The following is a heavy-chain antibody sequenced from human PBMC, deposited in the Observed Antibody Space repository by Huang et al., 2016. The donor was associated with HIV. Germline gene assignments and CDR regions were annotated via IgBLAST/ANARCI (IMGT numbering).Heavy chain of an antibody. V-gene: IGHV1-69*13. CDR2: IIPMCGRP. CDR3: ARGLTVLAKFDF. Sequence: QVQLVQSGAVVKTPGSSVKVSCKASGGTFRNSAINWVRQAPGQGPEGMGGIIPMCGRPDYARKFQGRVTITADDSTSTAYMDLSSLTSDDTAVYYCARGLTVLAKFDFWGQGTLVTVSS. CDR1: GGTFRNSA. D-gene: IGHD4-17*01. J-gene: IGHJ4*02.